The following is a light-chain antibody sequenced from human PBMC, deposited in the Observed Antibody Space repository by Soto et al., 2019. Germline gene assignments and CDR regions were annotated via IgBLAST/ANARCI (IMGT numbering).Light chain of an antibody. CDR3: QQFKSGTWT. J-gene: IGKJ1*01. CDR1: QNIERW. V-gene: IGKV1-5*01. Sequence: DIQMTQSPSTLSASVGDRVTITCRASQNIERWLDWYQQKPGKAPKLLLYDVSSLESGVPSRFSGSASGTEFILTINGLQPDDFATYFCQQFKSGTWTFGQGTKVEVK. CDR2: DVS.